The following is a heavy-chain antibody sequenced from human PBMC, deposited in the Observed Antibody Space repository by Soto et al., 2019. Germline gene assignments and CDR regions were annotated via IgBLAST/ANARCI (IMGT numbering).Heavy chain of an antibody. CDR1: GFTSSNYS. J-gene: IGHJ6*02. CDR3: AGGGMGTTYYYGLDV. CDR2: TSGSGHYI. Sequence: EVRLLESGGGLVQPGGSLRLYCAGSGFTSSNYSMSWVRQAPGKGLEWVSTTSGSGHYIQYRDSVKGRFTISRSNSKNTVYPQMNSLRAEDTGVYYCAGGGMGTTYYYGLDVWGQGTTVTVSS. V-gene: IGHV3-23*01. D-gene: IGHD1-1*01.